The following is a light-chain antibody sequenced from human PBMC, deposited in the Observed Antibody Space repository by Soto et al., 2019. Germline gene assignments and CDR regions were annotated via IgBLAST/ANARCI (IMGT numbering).Light chain of an antibody. CDR2: GAF. CDR3: QQYDSSIFT. V-gene: IGKV3-20*01. J-gene: IGKJ3*01. CDR1: QSVSSSY. Sequence: EIELTQSPGTLSLSPGERATLSCRASQSVSSSYLAWYQQKPGQAPRLLIYGAFSRATGIPDRFSGSGSGTDFTLTITRLEPEDFAVYYCQQYDSSIFTFGPGTKVDMK.